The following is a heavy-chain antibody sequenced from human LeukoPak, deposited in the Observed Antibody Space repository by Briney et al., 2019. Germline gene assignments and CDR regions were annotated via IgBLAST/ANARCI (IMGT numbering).Heavy chain of an antibody. D-gene: IGHD3-16*01. CDR2: IYYSGST. CDR1: GGSISSYY. CDR3: ARETSQKGAHYMDV. J-gene: IGHJ6*03. Sequence: SETLSPTCTVSGGSISSYYWSWIRQPPGKGLEWIGYIYYSGSTNYNPSLKSRVTISVHTSKNQFSLKLRSVTAADTAVYYCARETSQKGAHYMDVWGKGTTVTISS. V-gene: IGHV4-59*01.